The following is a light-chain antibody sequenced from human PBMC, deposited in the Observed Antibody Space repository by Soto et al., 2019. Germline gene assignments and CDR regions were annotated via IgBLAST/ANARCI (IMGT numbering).Light chain of an antibody. CDR1: QSVSRN. CDR3: QQYIKWPIT. CDR2: DAS. V-gene: IGKV3-15*01. J-gene: IGKJ5*01. Sequence: EIVLTQSPATLSLSPGEIATLSFSASQSVSRNLAWYQQKPGQAPRLLIYDASTRATGIPARFSGSGSGTEFTLTVSSLQSEDFAVYYCQQYIKWPITFGQGTRLEIK.